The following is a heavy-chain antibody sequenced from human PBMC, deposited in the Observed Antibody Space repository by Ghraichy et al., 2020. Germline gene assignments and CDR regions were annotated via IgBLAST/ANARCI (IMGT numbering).Heavy chain of an antibody. CDR3: ARENYVRQLDY. D-gene: IGHD1-7*01. CDR1: GGSISSYY. V-gene: IGHV4-59*01. J-gene: IGHJ4*02. CDR2: IYYSGST. Sequence: SQTLSLTCTVSGGSISSYYWSWIRQPPGKGLEWIGNIYYSGSTNYNPSLKSRVTISVDTSKNQFSLKLSSVTAADTAVYYCARENYVRQLDYWGQGTLVTVSS.